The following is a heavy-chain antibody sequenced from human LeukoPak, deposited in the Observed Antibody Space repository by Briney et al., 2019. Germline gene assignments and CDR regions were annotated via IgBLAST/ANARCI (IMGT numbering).Heavy chain of an antibody. CDR3: ARGQQWMED. CDR2: ISAYNGNT. V-gene: IGHV1-18*01. CDR1: GYTFTSDG. D-gene: IGHD6-19*01. Sequence: SSVKVSCEASGYTFTSDGISCVRQTPGHGLEWMGWISAYNGNTHYAQKLQGRVTMTPDTSTSTASTELRSLRSDATAVCFCARGQQWMEDWGQGTLVTASS. J-gene: IGHJ4*02.